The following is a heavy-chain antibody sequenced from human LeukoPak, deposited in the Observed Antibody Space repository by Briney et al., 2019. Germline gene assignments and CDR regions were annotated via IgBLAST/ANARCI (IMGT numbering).Heavy chain of an antibody. CDR3: AKDVYYYGSGSYYNPFDY. CDR1: GFTFSSYA. D-gene: IGHD3-10*01. J-gene: IGHJ4*02. V-gene: IGHV3-23*01. CDR2: ISGSGGST. Sequence: QPGGSLRLSCAASGFTFSSYAMSWVRQAPGKGLEWVSAISGSGGSTYYADSVKGRFTISRDNSKNTLYLQMKSLRAEDTAVYYCAKDVYYYGSGSYYNPFDYWGQGTLVTVSS.